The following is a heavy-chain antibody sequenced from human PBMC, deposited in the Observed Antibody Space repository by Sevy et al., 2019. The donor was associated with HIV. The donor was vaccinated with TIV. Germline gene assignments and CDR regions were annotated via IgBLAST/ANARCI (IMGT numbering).Heavy chain of an antibody. CDR3: ARDRDVTFGGGDAFDI. Sequence: SVKVSCKASGGTFDTYSISWLRQAPGQGPEWLGGTTPMFATASYAQKFQGRVTIAADKSTNTAYMELRSLTSEDSAVYYFARDRDVTFGGGDAFDIWGQGTKVTVSS. J-gene: IGHJ3*02. CDR1: GGTFDTYS. D-gene: IGHD3-16*01. V-gene: IGHV1-69*06. CDR2: TTPMFATA.